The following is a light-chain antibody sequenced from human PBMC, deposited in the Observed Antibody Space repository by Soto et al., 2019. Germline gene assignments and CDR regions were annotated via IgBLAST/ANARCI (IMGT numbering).Light chain of an antibody. J-gene: IGLJ1*01. Sequence: SYELTQPPSVSVAPGQTARITCGGNNIGSKSVHWYQQKPGQAPVLVVYDDSDRPSGIPGGFSGSNSGNTATLTISRVEAGDEADYYCQVWDSSSDHYVFGTGTKVTVL. CDR1: NIGSKS. CDR2: DDS. CDR3: QVWDSSSDHYV. V-gene: IGLV3-21*02.